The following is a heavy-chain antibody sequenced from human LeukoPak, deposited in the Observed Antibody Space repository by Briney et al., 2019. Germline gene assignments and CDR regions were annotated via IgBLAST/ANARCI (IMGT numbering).Heavy chain of an antibody. CDR2: INSDGSST. CDR1: GFTFSSYW. V-gene: IGHV3-74*01. J-gene: IGHJ6*03. CDR3: AKGSRPYYYYYMDV. Sequence: PGGSLRLSCAASGFTFSSYWMYWVRQAPGKGLVWVSRINSDGSSTSYADSVKGRFTISRDNAKNSLYLQMNSLRAEDMALYYCAKGSRPYYYYYMDVWGKGTTVTVSS.